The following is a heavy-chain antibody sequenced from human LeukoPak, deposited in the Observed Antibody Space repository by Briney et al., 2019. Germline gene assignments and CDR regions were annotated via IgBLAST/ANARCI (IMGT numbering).Heavy chain of an antibody. CDR1: GFIFDDHG. D-gene: IGHD6-19*01. CDR3: AKNLGSGWYLPFDY. Sequence: GGSLRLSCAASGFIFDDHGMSWVRQAPGKGLEWVSGINWNGGSTGYADSVKGRFTISRDNAKNSLYLQMDSLSAEDTAFYYCAKNLGSGWYLPFDYWGQGTLVTVSS. CDR2: INWNGGST. V-gene: IGHV3-20*04. J-gene: IGHJ4*02.